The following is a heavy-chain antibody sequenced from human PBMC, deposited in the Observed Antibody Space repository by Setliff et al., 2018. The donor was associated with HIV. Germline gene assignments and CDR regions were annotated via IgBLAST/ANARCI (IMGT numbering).Heavy chain of an antibody. V-gene: IGHV3-23*01. CDR1: GFTFSYDW. J-gene: IGHJ4*02. Sequence: GGSLRLSCVASGFTFSYDWMHWVRQAPGKGLEWVSAISPSGGSTYYADSVRGRFTISRDNSKNTLYLQMNSLRAEDTALYYCARKYYYDSSGYYSFDYWGQGALVTV. D-gene: IGHD3-22*01. CDR3: ARKYYYDSSGYYSFDY. CDR2: ISPSGGST.